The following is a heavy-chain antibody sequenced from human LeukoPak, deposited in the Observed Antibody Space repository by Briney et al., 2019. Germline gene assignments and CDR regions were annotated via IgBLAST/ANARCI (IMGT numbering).Heavy chain of an antibody. V-gene: IGHV3-21*05. CDR1: GFTFSSYA. Sequence: GRSLRLSCAASGFTFSSYALHWVRQAPGKGLEWVSYISDTTTYTNYADTVKGRFTISRDNAKNSLYLQMNSLRAEDTAVYYCARANDLIDYWGQGTLVTVSS. CDR2: ISDTTTYT. CDR3: ARANDLIDY. J-gene: IGHJ4*02.